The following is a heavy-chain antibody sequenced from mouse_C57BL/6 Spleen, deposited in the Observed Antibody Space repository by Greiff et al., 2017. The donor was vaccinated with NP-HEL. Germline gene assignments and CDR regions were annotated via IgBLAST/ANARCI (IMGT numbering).Heavy chain of an antibody. CDR1: GYTFTNYW. V-gene: IGHV1-63*01. CDR2: IYPGGGYT. CDR3: ARSLDGYYAAWFAY. J-gene: IGHJ3*01. D-gene: IGHD2-3*01. Sequence: QVQLQQSGAELVRPGTSVKMSCKASGYTFTNYWIGWAKQRPGHGLEWIGDIYPGGGYTNYNEKFKGKATLTADKSSSTAYMQFSSLTSEDSAIYYCARSLDGYYAAWFAYWGQGTLVTVSA.